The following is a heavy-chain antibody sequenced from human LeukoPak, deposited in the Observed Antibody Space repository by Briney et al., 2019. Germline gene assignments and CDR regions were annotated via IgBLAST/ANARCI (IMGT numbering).Heavy chain of an antibody. CDR2: IYYSGST. Sequence: SETLSLTCTVSGGSISSSSYYWGWIRQPPGKGLEWIGSIYYSGSTYYNPSLKSRVTISVDTSKNQFSLKLSSVTAADTAVYYCARVRVGSFDYWGQGTLVTVSS. CDR3: ARVRVGSFDY. J-gene: IGHJ4*02. D-gene: IGHD2-15*01. V-gene: IGHV4-39*07. CDR1: GGSISSSSYY.